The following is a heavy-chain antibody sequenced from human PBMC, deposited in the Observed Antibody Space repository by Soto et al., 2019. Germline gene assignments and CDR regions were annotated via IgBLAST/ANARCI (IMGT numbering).Heavy chain of an antibody. CDR2: ISSSDGPI. CDR1: GFTFSDHF. V-gene: IGHV3-11*01. CDR3: ARDRDTIVVPAAHYYYNGMDV. D-gene: IGHD2-2*01. Sequence: GGSLRLSCVASGFTFSDHFMSWIRQAPGKGLEWISYISSSDGPIYYADSVRGRFTISRDNDKNSLYLQMYSLRAEDTGVYYCARDRDTIVVPAAHYYYNGMDVWGQGTTVTV. J-gene: IGHJ6*02.